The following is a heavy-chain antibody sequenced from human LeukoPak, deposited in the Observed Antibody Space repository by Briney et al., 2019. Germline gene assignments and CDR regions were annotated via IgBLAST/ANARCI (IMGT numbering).Heavy chain of an antibody. CDR3: ARRRGYYDSSGPNWFDP. CDR1: GGTFSSYA. J-gene: IGHJ5*02. Sequence: ASVKVSCKASGGTFSSYAISWVRQAPGQGLEWMGGIIPIFGTANYAQKFQGRVTITADESTSTAYMELSSLRSEDTAVYYCARRRGYYDSSGPNWFDPWGQGTLVTVSS. CDR2: IIPIFGTA. D-gene: IGHD3-22*01. V-gene: IGHV1-69*13.